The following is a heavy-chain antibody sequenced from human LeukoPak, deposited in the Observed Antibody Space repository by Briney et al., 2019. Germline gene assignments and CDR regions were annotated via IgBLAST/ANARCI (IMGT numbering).Heavy chain of an antibody. V-gene: IGHV4-30-2*01. CDR1: GGSISSGGYS. CDR3: AGSIPGQFLSSAY. D-gene: IGHD3-10*01. J-gene: IGHJ4*02. Sequence: SETLSLTCAVSGGSISSGGYSWSWIRQPPGKGLEWIGYIHHSGGTYYNPSLESRVTISLDMSKNQFSLELTSVTAADTAVYYCAGSIPGQFLSSAYWGQGTLVTVSS. CDR2: IHHSGGT.